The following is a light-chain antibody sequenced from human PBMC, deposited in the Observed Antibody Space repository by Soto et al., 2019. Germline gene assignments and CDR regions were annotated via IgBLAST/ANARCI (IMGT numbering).Light chain of an antibody. J-gene: IGKJ1*01. CDR2: DAS. CDR3: QQYNNWPRT. V-gene: IGKV3-15*01. CDR1: QSVSSD. Sequence: DIVMTQSPATLSVSPGERANLSCRASQSVSSDLAWYHQKPGQAPRLLIYDASTRATGIPARFSGSGSGTEFTLTINSLQSEDFAVYYCQQYNNWPRTFGQGTKVDIK.